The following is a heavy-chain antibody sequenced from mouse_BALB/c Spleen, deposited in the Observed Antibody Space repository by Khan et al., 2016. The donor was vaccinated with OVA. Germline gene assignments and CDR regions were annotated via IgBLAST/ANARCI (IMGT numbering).Heavy chain of an antibody. J-gene: IGHJ1*01. CDR2: INTYTGEP. V-gene: IGHV9-1*02. CDR3: ARGASYWYFDV. Sequence: QIQLVQSGPELKKPGETVKISCKASAYTFTNYGMNWVKQAPGKGLKGMGWINTYTGEPTYTDDFKGRFAFSLETSARTAYLQINNLKNEYLATYFCARGASYWYFDVWGAGTTVTVSS. CDR1: AYTFTNYG.